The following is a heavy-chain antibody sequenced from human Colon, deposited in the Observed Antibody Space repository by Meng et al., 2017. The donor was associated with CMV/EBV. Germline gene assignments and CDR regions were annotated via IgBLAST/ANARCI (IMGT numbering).Heavy chain of an antibody. Sequence: EVQLVGSGGRLVPRGGALMPSLASAGFTFRNYWMHSVRQAPGEGLVWVSRISNDETTINYADSVKGRFTISRDTAMLYLEMNSLRAEDTAVYYCVRGTDRWPGVDYWGQGTLVTVSS. CDR1: GFTFRNYW. J-gene: IGHJ4*02. CDR3: VRGTDRWPGVDY. CDR2: ISNDETTI. V-gene: IGHV3-74*01.